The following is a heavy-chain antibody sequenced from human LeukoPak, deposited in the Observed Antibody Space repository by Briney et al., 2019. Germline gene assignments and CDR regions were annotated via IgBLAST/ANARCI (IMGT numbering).Heavy chain of an antibody. CDR2: IWYDGGNK. V-gene: IGHV3-33*06. CDR3: AKDRRDYGLGSADNWFDR. D-gene: IGHD3-10*01. CDR1: GFRFNSYG. Sequence: PGGSLRLSCVVSGFRFNSYGMHWVRQAPGEGLEWVAVIWYDGGNKKYADSGGGRFTVSRENDKHSLNLQMNSLRVEDTAVYYCAKDRRDYGLGSADNWFDRWGQGTLVTVSS. J-gene: IGHJ5*02.